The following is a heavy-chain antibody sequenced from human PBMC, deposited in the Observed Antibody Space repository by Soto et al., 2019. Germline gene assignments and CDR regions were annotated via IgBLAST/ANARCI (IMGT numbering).Heavy chain of an antibody. CDR3: ARDYGGGGAN. J-gene: IGHJ4*02. Sequence: EMRLVESGGGLVQPGGALTLSCAGSGFTVSNNYMSWVRQAPGRGLKWVSVIYSGGSTHYPDSVKGRFTISRDNSKNMLFLEMNSLRAEDTAVYYCARDYGGGGANWGQGTLVTVSS. CDR2: IYSGGST. V-gene: IGHV3-66*01. CDR1: GFTVSNNY. D-gene: IGHD3-16*01.